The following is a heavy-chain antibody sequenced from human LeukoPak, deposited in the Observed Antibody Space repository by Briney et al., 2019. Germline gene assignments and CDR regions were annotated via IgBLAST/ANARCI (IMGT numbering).Heavy chain of an antibody. CDR1: GVSISGYY. CDR3: AKDDGGATWGYYFDY. CDR2: ISGNGGST. Sequence: ETLSLTCTVSGVSISGYYWSWVRQPPGKGLEWVSLISGNGGSTYYADSVKGRFTISRDSSKNTLFLQMNSLRAEDTAVYYCAKDDGGATWGYYFDYWGQGTLVTVSS. V-gene: IGHV3-23*01. D-gene: IGHD3-16*01. J-gene: IGHJ4*02.